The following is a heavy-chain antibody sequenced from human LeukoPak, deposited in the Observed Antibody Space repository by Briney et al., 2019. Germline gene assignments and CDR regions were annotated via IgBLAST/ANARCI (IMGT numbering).Heavy chain of an antibody. CDR2: ISSSGSTI. J-gene: IGHJ4*02. Sequence: GGSLRLSCAASGFTFSNYEMNWVRQAPGKGLEWVSYISSSGSTIYYADSVKGRFTISRDNAKNSLYLQMNSLRAEDTAVYYCARARQWLGILDYWGQGTLVTVSS. D-gene: IGHD6-19*01. CDR1: GFTFSNYE. CDR3: ARARQWLGILDY. V-gene: IGHV3-48*03.